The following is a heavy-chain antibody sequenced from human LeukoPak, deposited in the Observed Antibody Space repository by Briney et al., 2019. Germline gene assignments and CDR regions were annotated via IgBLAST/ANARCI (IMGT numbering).Heavy chain of an antibody. V-gene: IGHV3-23*01. Sequence: GGSLRLSCAASGFIFNNYAMSWVRQAPGKGLEWVSAISASGGSTYYADSVKGRFTIFRDNSKNTLYLQMNSLRAEDTAVYSCAKPRGDFLTGYDLYYYYGMDVWGKGTTVSVSS. CDR1: GFIFNNYA. CDR3: AKPRGDFLTGYDLYYYYGMDV. D-gene: IGHD3-9*01. CDR2: ISASGGST. J-gene: IGHJ6*04.